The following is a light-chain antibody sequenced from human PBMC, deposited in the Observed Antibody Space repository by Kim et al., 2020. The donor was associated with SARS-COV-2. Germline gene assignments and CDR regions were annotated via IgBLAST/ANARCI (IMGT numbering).Light chain of an antibody. CDR2: NDN. CDR3: ATWDVSLNGWV. J-gene: IGLJ3*02. V-gene: IGLV1-44*01. CDR1: SSNVGRCF. Sequence: GQGVTISFSGSSSNVGRCFVNWYQQLPGTAPKVFIYNDNQRPSGVPDRFSGSRSGTSASLAISGLQSADEADYYCATWDVSLNGWVFGGGTQLTVL.